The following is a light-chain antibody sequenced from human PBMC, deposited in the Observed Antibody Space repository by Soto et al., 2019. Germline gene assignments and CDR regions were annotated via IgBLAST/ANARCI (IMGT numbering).Light chain of an antibody. Sequence: EIVMTQSPATLSVSPGARATLSCRASQSVGSDLVWYRQKPGQAPRLLIYGASNRATGVPDRFSGSGSGTVFTLPFSGLQSDDFAFYYCQQYLDWPRTFGQGTKVEIK. CDR3: QQYLDWPRT. J-gene: IGKJ1*01. CDR2: GAS. CDR1: QSVGSD. V-gene: IGKV3-15*01.